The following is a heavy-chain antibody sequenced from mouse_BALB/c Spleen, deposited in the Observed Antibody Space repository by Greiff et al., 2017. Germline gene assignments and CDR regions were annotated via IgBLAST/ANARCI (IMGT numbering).Heavy chain of an antibody. Sequence: EVKLMESGGGLVKPGGSLKLPCAASGFTFSDYYMYWVRQTPEKRLEWVATISDGGSYTYYPDSVKGRFTISRDNAKNNLYLQMSSLKSEDTAMYYCARDKGYDGYYTFAYWGQGTLVTVSA. CDR2: ISDGGSYT. V-gene: IGHV5-4*02. CDR1: GFTFSDYY. CDR3: ARDKGYDGYYTFAY. D-gene: IGHD2-3*01. J-gene: IGHJ3*01.